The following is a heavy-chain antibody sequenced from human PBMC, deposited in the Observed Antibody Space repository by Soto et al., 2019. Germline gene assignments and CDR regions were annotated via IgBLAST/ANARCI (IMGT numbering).Heavy chain of an antibody. CDR1: GGSINSSSYF. CDR2: IYYSGST. D-gene: IGHD6-19*01. J-gene: IGHJ5*02. Sequence: PSETLSLTCSVSGGSINSSSYFWGWVRQPPGTGLEWIGSIYYSGSTYYNPSLRSRVTISVDTYKNQFSLKLSSVTAADTAVFYCARHYSSGSRNWFDPWGQGTLVTVSS. V-gene: IGHV4-39*01. CDR3: ARHYSSGSRNWFDP.